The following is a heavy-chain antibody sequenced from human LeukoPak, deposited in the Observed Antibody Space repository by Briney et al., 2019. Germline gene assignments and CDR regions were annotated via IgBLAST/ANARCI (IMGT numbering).Heavy chain of an antibody. J-gene: IGHJ4*02. V-gene: IGHV3-7*01. D-gene: IGHD3-3*01. CDR1: GFTFSSYW. CDR3: ASSSRFLEWLTFDY. CDR2: IKQDGSEK. Sequence: GGSLRLSCAASGFTFSSYWMSWVRQAPGKGLEWVANIKQDGSEKYYVDSVKGRFTISRDNAKNSLYLRMNSLRAEDTAVYYCASSSRFLEWLTFDYWGQGTLVTVSS.